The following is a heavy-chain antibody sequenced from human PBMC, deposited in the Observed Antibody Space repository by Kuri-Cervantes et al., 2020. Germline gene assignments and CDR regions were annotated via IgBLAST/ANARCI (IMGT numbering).Heavy chain of an antibody. Sequence: GSLRLSCSLSGASISIYYWTWIQQPPGKGLEWIGNIFYNGSTNFNPSLKSRVTISIDTSKNQFSLKLSSVTAADTALYYCARNSWGRDSFDIWGQGTMVTVSS. CDR3: ARNSWGRDSFDI. J-gene: IGHJ3*02. CDR1: GASISIYY. V-gene: IGHV4-59*12. CDR2: IFYNGST. D-gene: IGHD1-26*01.